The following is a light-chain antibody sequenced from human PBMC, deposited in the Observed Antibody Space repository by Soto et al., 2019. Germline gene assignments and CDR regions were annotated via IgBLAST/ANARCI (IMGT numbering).Light chain of an antibody. J-gene: IGKJ1*01. CDR2: GAS. CDR3: QQYNNWPPT. Sequence: EIVMTQSPATLSVSPGERATLSCRASQSVSGNLAWYQQKPGQAPRLLIYGASTRATGIPASFSGSGSGTEFTLTISSLPSEDFAVYYCQQYNNWPPTFGQGTKVEIK. CDR1: QSVSGN. V-gene: IGKV3D-15*01.